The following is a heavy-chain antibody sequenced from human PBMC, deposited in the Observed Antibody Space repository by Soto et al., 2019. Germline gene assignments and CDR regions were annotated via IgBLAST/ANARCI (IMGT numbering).Heavy chain of an antibody. CDR2: ISYDGSNK. D-gene: IGHD2-2*01. Sequence: LRLSCAASGFTFSSYAMHWVRQAPGKGLEWVAVISYDGSNKYYADSVKGRFTISRDNSKNTLYLQMNSLRAEDTAVYYCASAVAPYCSSTSCESTFDYWGQGTLVTVSS. CDR1: GFTFSSYA. V-gene: IGHV3-30-3*01. J-gene: IGHJ4*02. CDR3: ASAVAPYCSSTSCESTFDY.